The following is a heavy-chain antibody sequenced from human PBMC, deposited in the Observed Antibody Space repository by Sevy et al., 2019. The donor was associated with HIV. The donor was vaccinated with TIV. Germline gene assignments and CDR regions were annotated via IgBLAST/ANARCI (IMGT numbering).Heavy chain of an antibody. CDR2: IGSSNSYI. J-gene: IGHJ3*01. V-gene: IGHV3-21*01. CDR1: GFSFSSYS. D-gene: IGHD1-26*01. CDR3: AKGSKATDSAFDL. Sequence: GGSLRLSCAASGFSFSSYSVSWVRQAPGKGLEWVASIGSSNSYIYYADSVKGRFTISRDNSKNTVYLQMNTLRTEDTAVFYCAKGSKATDSAFDLWGQGTMVTVSS.